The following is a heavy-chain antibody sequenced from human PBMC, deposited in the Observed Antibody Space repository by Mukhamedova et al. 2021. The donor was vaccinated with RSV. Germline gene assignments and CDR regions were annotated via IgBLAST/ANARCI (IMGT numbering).Heavy chain of an antibody. J-gene: IGHJ4*02. D-gene: IGHD3-10*01. CDR3: AKVGLLWFGELNGGGYFDY. Sequence: GSGGSTYYADSVKGRFTISRDNSKNTLYLQMNSLRAEDTAVYYCAKVGLLWFGELNGGGYFDYWGQGTLVTVSS. CDR2: GSGGST. V-gene: IGHV3-23*01.